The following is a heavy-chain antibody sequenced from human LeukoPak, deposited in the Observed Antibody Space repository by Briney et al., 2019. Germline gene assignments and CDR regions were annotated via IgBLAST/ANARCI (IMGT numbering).Heavy chain of an antibody. CDR2: IKEDASEK. CDR1: GFTFGIYW. Sequence: PGGSLRLSCAASGFTFGIYWMSWVRQAPGKGLEWVANIKEDASEKNYVDSVKGRFTISRDNAKNSLYLQMNSLRAEDTAVYCCARDHHPFTAWGQGTLVTVSS. CDR3: ARDHHPFTA. D-gene: IGHD5-18*01. J-gene: IGHJ4*02. V-gene: IGHV3-7*04.